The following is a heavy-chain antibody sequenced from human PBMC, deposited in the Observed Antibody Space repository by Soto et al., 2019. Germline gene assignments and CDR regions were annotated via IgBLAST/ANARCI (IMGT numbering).Heavy chain of an antibody. J-gene: IGHJ6*02. D-gene: IGHD3-9*01. CDR1: GFTFSSYS. CDR3: ARAVTYYDILTGRERDV. CDR2: ISSSSSYI. V-gene: IGHV3-21*01. Sequence: GGSLRLSCAASGFTFSSYSMNWVRQAPGKGLEWVSSISSSSSYIYYADSVKGRFTISRDNAKNSLYLQMNSLRAEDTAVYYCARAVTYYDILTGRERDVWGQGTTVTVSS.